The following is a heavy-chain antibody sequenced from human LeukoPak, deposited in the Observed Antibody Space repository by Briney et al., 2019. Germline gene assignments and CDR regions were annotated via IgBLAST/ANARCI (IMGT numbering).Heavy chain of an antibody. CDR1: GFAFSTYT. Sequence: PGGSLGLSCAACGFAFSTYTMNWARQAPGKGLEWVASINSGGTTTHYAFSVKGRFTISRDNAQNVLYLQMNGLRGDGAAVYYCLRGDSRDFWGQGTLVTVSS. CDR2: INSGGTTT. J-gene: IGHJ4*02. D-gene: IGHD3-22*01. CDR3: LRGDSRDF. V-gene: IGHV3-21*06.